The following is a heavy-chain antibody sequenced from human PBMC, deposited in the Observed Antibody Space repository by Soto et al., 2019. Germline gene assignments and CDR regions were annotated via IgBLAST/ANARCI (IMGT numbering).Heavy chain of an antibody. CDR2: IYYSGST. CDR3: ARDGGRYYAMDV. CDR1: GDSISSYY. J-gene: IGHJ6*02. D-gene: IGHD3-3*01. Sequence: LSLTCTVSGDSISSYYWSWIRQPPGKGLEWIGYIYYSGSTNYNPSLKSRVTISVDTSKSQFSLKLSSVTAADTALYYCARDGGRYYAMDVWGQGTTVTVSS. V-gene: IGHV4-59*01.